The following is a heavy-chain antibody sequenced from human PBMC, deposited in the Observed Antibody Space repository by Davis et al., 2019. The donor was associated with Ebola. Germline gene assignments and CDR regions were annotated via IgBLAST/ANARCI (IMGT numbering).Heavy chain of an antibody. V-gene: IGHV3-33*06. Sequence: GESLKISCAASGFTFSSYGMHWVRQAPGKGLEWVAVIWYDGSNKYYADSVKGRFTISRDNSKNTLYLQMNSLRAEDTGVYYCAKGRQPTLHAYNYAMDVWGQGTTVIVSS. CDR1: GFTFSSYG. J-gene: IGHJ6*02. CDR3: AKGRQPTLHAYNYAMDV. D-gene: IGHD1-14*01. CDR2: IWYDGSNK.